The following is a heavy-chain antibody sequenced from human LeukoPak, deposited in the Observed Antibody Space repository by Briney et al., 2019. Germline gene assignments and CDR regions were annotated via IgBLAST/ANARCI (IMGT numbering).Heavy chain of an antibody. J-gene: IGHJ3*02. V-gene: IGHV4-34*01. CDR1: GGSFSGYY. Sequence: SETLSLTCAVYGGSFSGYYWSWIRQPPGEGLEWIGEINHSGSTNYNPSPKSRVTISVDTSKDQLSLKLSSVTAADTAVYYCAREAPAGESAFDIWGQGTIVTVSS. D-gene: IGHD1-14*01. CDR3: AREAPAGESAFDI. CDR2: INHSGST.